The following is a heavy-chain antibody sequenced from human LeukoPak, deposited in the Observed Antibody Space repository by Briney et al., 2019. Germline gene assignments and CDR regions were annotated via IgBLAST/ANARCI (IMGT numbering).Heavy chain of an antibody. CDR2: IYYSGST. CDR1: GGSISSSSYY. CDR3: ASGTMVRGVINN. V-gene: IGHV4-39*01. Sequence: SETLSLTCTVSGGSISSSSYYWGWIRQPPGKGLEWIGSIYYSGSTYYNPSLKSRVTIPVDTSKNQFSLKLSSVTAADTAVYYCASGTMVRGVINNWGQGTLVTVSS. D-gene: IGHD3-10*01. J-gene: IGHJ4*02.